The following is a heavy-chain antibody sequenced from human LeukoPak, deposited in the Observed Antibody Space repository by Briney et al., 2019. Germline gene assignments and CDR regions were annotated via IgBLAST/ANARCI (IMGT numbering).Heavy chain of an antibody. D-gene: IGHD1-26*01. CDR3: ARHGGSYFPY. Sequence: SETLSLTCTVSGASISSGSYYWSWIRQPAGKGLEWIGRIYSSGNTNYNPSLKSRVTISVDTSKNQFSLKLNSVSAADTAVYYCARHGGSYFPYWGQGILVTVSS. J-gene: IGHJ4*02. CDR2: IYSSGNT. V-gene: IGHV4-61*02. CDR1: GASISSGSYY.